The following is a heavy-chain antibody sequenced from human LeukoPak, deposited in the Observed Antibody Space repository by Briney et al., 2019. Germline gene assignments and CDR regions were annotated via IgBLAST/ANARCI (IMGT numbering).Heavy chain of an antibody. V-gene: IGHV5-51*01. J-gene: IGHJ4*02. CDR2: ICPGDSDI. CDR1: GYSFTTYC. Sequence: GESLKISCKGSGYSFTTYCIGWVRQLPGKGLEWMGIICPGDSDIRYSPSFQGQVTISADKSTNIAYLQWSGLKASDTAMYYCARHPTTRFYDSTNYSPAGPDYWGQGTPVTVSS. CDR3: ARHPTTRFYDSTNYSPAGPDY. D-gene: IGHD3-22*01.